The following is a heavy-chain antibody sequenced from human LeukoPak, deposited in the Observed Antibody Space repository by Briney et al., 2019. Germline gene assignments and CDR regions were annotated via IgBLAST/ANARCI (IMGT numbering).Heavy chain of an antibody. V-gene: IGHV1-8*01. CDR3: ARGRSGYDLDAFDI. D-gene: IGHD5-12*01. CDR1: GYTFTSYD. J-gene: IGHJ3*02. Sequence: ASVKVSCKASGYTFTSYDINWVRQATGQGLEWMGWMNPNSGNTGYAQKFQGRVTMTRNTSISTAYMGLSSLRSEDTAVCYCARGRSGYDLDAFDIWGQGTMVTVSS. CDR2: MNPNSGNT.